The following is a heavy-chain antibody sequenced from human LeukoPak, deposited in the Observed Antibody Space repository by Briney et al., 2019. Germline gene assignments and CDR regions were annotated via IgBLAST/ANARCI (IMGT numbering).Heavy chain of an antibody. J-gene: IGHJ4*02. CDR3: TRAQTPYY. V-gene: IGHV3-49*04. CDR1: GFTFGDYA. CDR2: IRSKVYGGTP. Sequence: GGSLRLSCTASGFTFGDYAMTWVRQAPGKGLEWVGFIRSKVYGGTPEYAASVKGRFTISRDDSKGIAYLQMNSLKTEDTAVYYCTRAQTPYYWGQGTLVTVSS.